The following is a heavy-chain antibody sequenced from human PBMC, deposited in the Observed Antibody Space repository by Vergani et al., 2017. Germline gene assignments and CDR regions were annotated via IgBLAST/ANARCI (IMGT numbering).Heavy chain of an antibody. CDR2: IWYDGSNK. CDR1: GFTFSSYG. J-gene: IGHJ4*02. V-gene: IGHV3-33*06. D-gene: IGHD5-12*01. CDR3: AKEPPRESGYDQFVDY. Sequence: QVQLVESGGGVVQPGRSLRLSCAASGFTFSSYGMHWVRQAPGKGLEWVAVIWYDGSNKYYADSVKGRLTISRDNSNNTLYLQMNSLRAEETAVYYCAKEPPRESGYDQFVDYWGQGTLVTVSS.